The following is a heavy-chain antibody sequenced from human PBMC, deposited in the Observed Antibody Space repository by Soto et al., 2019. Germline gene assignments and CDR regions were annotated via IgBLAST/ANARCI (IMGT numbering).Heavy chain of an antibody. Sequence: SETLSLTCTLSGGSISSYYWSSIRQPPGRGLEWIGYIYYSGSTNYNPSLKSRVTISVDTSKNQFSLKLSSVTAADTAVYYCARAGIAVAGTLFDYWGQGTLVTVSS. V-gene: IGHV4-59*08. CDR1: GGSISSYY. D-gene: IGHD6-19*01. CDR2: IYYSGST. CDR3: ARAGIAVAGTLFDY. J-gene: IGHJ4*02.